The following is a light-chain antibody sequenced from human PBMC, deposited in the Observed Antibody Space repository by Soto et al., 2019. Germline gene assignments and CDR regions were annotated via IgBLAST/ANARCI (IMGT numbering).Light chain of an antibody. Sequence: EIVLTQSPGTLSLSPGERTTLSCRASQSISSSYLAWYQQKPGQAPRLLVYGASSRATGIPDRFSGSGSGADFALTISRLEPEDFALYYCLRYSSTFWTLGQGTKVEIK. J-gene: IGKJ1*01. CDR2: GAS. V-gene: IGKV3-20*01. CDR3: LRYSSTFWT. CDR1: QSISSSY.